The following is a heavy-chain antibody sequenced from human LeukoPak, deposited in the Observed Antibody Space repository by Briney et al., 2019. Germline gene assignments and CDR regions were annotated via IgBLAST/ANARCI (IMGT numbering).Heavy chain of an antibody. V-gene: IGHV4-4*02. CDR1: GGSISSSNW. D-gene: IGHD3-22*01. J-gene: IGHJ3*01. CDR3: ARDQITSMMSAFEV. Sequence: SGTLSLTCAVSGGSISSSNWWSLVRQPPGKGLEWIGEIYHSGSTNYNPSLKSRVTISVDKSKNQFSLKLNSVTPEDTAIYYCARDQITSMMSAFEVWGQGTMVIVSS. CDR2: IYHSGST.